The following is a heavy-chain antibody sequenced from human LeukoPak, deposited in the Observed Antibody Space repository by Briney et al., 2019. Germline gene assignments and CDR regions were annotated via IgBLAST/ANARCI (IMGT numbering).Heavy chain of an antibody. CDR1: GFTFSSYE. Sequence: PGGSLRLSCAASGFTFSSYEMNWVRQAPGKGLEGVSYIGSSGSTIYYADSVKGRFTISRDNAKNSLYLQMNSLRAEDTAVYYCATHSSGWYYYYYGMDVWGQGTTVTVSS. CDR2: IGSSGSTI. J-gene: IGHJ6*02. D-gene: IGHD6-19*01. V-gene: IGHV3-48*03. CDR3: ATHSSGWYYYYYGMDV.